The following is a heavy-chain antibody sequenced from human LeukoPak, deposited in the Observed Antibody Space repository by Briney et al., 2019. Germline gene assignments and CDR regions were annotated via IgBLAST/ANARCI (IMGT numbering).Heavy chain of an antibody. CDR2: IGTAGDT. CDR3: VRGIGNYYDSGASDS. D-gene: IGHD3-10*01. J-gene: IGHJ4*02. CDR1: GFTLSRYD. Sequence: GGSLRLSCAASGFTLSRYDMHWVRQVTGKGLEWVSAIGTAGDTYYPGSVKGRFTMPREDAKNSLYLQMNSLRAGDTAVYYCVRGIGNYYDSGASDSWGQGTLVTVSS. V-gene: IGHV3-13*04.